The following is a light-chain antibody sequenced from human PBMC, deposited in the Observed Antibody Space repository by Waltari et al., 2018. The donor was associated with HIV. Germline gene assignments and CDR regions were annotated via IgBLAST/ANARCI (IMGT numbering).Light chain of an antibody. V-gene: IGLV1-40*01. CDR3: SSYTSISTLV. CDR2: GNR. Sequence: QSVLTQPPSVSGAPGQRVTISCTGSGSNIGAGFDVHWYQQLPGTAPKLLIFGNRKRPSGVPDRFSGSRSGTSASLAITGLHTEDEADYYCSSYTSISTLVFGGGTKLTVL. J-gene: IGLJ3*02. CDR1: GSNIGAGFD.